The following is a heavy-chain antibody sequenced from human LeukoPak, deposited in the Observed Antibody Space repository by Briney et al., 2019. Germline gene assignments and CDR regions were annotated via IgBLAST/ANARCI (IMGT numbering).Heavy chain of an antibody. CDR1: GGSFSGYY. Sequence: SETLSLTCAVYGGSFSGYYWSWIRQPPGKGLEWIGEINHSGNTNYNPSLKSRVTISVDTSKNQFSLKLSSVTAADTAVYYCARGTSYYYYDSSGYYYVAGRSDAFDIWGQGTMVTVSS. CDR3: ARGTSYYYYDSSGYYYVAGRSDAFDI. J-gene: IGHJ3*02. D-gene: IGHD3-22*01. CDR2: INHSGNT. V-gene: IGHV4-34*01.